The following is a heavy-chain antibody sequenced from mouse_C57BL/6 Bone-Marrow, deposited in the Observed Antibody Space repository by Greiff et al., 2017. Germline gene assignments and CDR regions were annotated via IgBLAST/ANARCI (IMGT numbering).Heavy chain of an antibody. J-gene: IGHJ1*03. V-gene: IGHV1-64*01. CDR2: IHPNSGST. CDR3: ARWGLRRDWYFDV. CDR1: GYTFTSYW. D-gene: IGHD2-4*01. Sequence: QVQLQQPGAELVKPGASVKLSCKASGYTFTSYWMHWVKQRPGQGLEWIGMIHPNSGSTNYNEKFKSKATLTVDKSSSTAYMQLSSLTSEDSAVXYCARWGLRRDWYFDVWGTGTTVTVSS.